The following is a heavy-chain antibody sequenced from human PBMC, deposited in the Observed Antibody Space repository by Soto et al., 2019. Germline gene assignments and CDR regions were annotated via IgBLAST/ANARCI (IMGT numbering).Heavy chain of an antibody. D-gene: IGHD5-12*01. J-gene: IGHJ4*01. V-gene: IGHV3-30*04. CDR3: AREPWGYSGSAKHFDY. CDR2: VSYDGSYK. CDR1: GFTFRTFA. Sequence: HPGGSLRLSCAASGFTFRTFAMHWVRQVPGKGLEWVAVVSYDGSYKSYADSVKGRFTISRDNSKNTLYLQLNSLRADDTAVFYCAREPWGYSGSAKHFDYWGHGTLVTVSS.